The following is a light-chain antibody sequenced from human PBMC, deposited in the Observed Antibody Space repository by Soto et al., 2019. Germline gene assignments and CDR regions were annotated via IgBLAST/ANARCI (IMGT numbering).Light chain of an antibody. J-gene: IGLJ3*02. CDR2: EVR. Sequence: QSALTQPASVSGSAGQSITISCSGTMRDVGAYNLVSWYQQHPGTAPKLIIYEVRNRPSGISSRFSGSRSGNTASLTISGLQPEDEGDYYCSAYTDRSPLVFGGGTKVTVL. V-gene: IGLV2-14*01. CDR1: MRDVGAYNL. CDR3: SAYTDRSPLV.